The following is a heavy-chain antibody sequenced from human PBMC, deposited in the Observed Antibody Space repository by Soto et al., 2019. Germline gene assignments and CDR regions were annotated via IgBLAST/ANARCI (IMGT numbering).Heavy chain of an antibody. V-gene: IGHV1-46*01. CDR2: INPSGGRT. D-gene: IGHD3-10*01. Sequence: QVQLVQSGTEVKKPGASVKVSCEASGYTFTTHYMHWVRQAPGQGLEWMGIINPSGGRTTYALKFQGRVTLTSDTSTNTIYMELTSLRSEDTAVYYCARAGENYGSGTFSPPLRYYFNSWGQGTLVTVSP. CDR3: ARAGENYGSGTFSPPLRYYFNS. J-gene: IGHJ4*02. CDR1: GYTFTTHY.